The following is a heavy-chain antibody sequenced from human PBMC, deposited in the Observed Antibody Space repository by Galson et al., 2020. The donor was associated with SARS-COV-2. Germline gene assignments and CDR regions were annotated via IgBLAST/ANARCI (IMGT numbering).Heavy chain of an antibody. CDR1: GFTFSDHN. D-gene: IGHD3-22*01. CDR3: ARDKGSGFQMHWYFDL. CDR2: IAGSGAYK. V-gene: IGHV3-21*01. J-gene: IGHJ2*01. Sequence: GGSLRLSCAASGFTFSDHNMIWVRQAPGKGLEWVSSIAGSGAYKYYADSMKGRFTISRDNAQNSVYLHLNSLTGEDTAVYYCARDKGSGFQMHWYFDLWGRGTLVSVSS.